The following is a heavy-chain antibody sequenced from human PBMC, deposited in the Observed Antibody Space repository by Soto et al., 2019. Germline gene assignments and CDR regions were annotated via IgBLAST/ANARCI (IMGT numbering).Heavy chain of an antibody. J-gene: IGHJ5*02. CDR3: AGGSIGLVPAAVPGSDSWFAR. Sequence: QVQLVQSGAEVKKPGASVKVSCKASGYTFTSYGISWVRQAPGQGLEWMGWISAYNGNTNYAQRLQGRVTMTTDTSPSTADMELSSLRSDDTAVYYCAGGSIGLVPAAVPGSDSWFARWGQGPLVTVSS. D-gene: IGHD2-2*01. V-gene: IGHV1-18*01. CDR2: ISAYNGNT. CDR1: GYTFTSYG.